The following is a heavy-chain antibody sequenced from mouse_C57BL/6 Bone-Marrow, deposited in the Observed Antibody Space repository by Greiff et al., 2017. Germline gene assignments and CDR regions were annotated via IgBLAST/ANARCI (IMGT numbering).Heavy chain of an antibody. D-gene: IGHD2-3*01. J-gene: IGHJ3*01. CDR1: GFNIKDDY. Sequence: EVKLQESGAELVRPGASVKLSCTASGFNIKDDYMHWVKQRPEQGLEWIGWIDPENGDTEYASKFQGKATITADTSSNTAYLQLSILTSEDTAVYYCTTEWLLPWFAYWGQGTLVTVSA. CDR3: TTEWLLPWFAY. CDR2: IDPENGDT. V-gene: IGHV14-4*01.